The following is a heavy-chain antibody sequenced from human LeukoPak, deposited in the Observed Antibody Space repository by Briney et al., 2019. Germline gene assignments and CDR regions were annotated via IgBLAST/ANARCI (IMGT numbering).Heavy chain of an antibody. CDR1: GGSISTSNYY. CDR2: MSYSGHT. J-gene: IGHJ4*01. V-gene: IGHV4-39*07. CDR3: ARDRDVDDFDS. Sequence: SETLSLTCTVSGGSISTSNYYWGWIRQPPGKGLEWIVSMSYSGHTYYNPSLKSRVTTSIDTSKNQLSLNLKSVTAADTAVYYCARDRDVDDFDSWGHGTLVTVSS. D-gene: IGHD2-15*01.